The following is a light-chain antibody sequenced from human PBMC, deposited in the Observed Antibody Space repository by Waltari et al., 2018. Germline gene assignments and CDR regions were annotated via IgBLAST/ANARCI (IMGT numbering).Light chain of an antibody. J-gene: IGLJ3*02. CDR1: SSDVGAYDY. Sequence: QSALTQPASVSGSPGQSITISCTGTSSDVGAYDYVSWYQQHPGKAPKLIIYDVSDRPAGVYERFAGSKSVNTASLTIAGLQAEDEGYDYCSSYSSSSTLAVVFGGGTKLTVL. CDR3: SSYSSSSTLAVV. V-gene: IGLV2-14*03. CDR2: DVS.